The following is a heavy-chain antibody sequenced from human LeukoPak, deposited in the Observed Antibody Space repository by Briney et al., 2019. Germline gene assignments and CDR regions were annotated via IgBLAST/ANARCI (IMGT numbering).Heavy chain of an antibody. CDR2: IWYDGSNK. Sequence: GGSLRLSCAASGFTFSSYGMHWVRQAPGKGLEWVAVIWYDGSNKYYADSVKGRFTISRDNSKNTLYLQMSSLRAEDTVVYYCAKDLYDILTGSLTPPGYWGQGTLVTVSS. D-gene: IGHD3-9*01. CDR3: AKDLYDILTGSLTPPGY. J-gene: IGHJ4*02. CDR1: GFTFSSYG. V-gene: IGHV3-30*02.